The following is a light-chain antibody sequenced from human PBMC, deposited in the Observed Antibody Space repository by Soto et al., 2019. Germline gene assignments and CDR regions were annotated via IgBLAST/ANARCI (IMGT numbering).Light chain of an antibody. CDR1: NSDVGGYNY. J-gene: IGLJ1*01. V-gene: IGLV2-14*01. CDR2: DVS. CDR3: SSYTTSNTRQIV. Sequence: QSALTQPASVSGSPGQSITISCTGTNSDVGGYNYVSWYQQHPGKAPKFMIYDVSSRPSGVSDRFSGSKSGNTASLTISGLQAEDEDYYYCSSYTTSNTRQIVFGTGTKLTVL.